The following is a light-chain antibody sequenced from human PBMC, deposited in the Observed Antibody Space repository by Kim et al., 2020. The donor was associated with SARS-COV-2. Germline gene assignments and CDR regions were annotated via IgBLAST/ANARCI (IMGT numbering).Light chain of an antibody. CDR3: SSYSTTTTWL. J-gene: IGLJ3*02. CDR2: DLT. V-gene: IGLV2-14*03. Sequence: SITLAVTESNTDIGYYNYVSWYQQHPGKAPKLLIYDLTKRPSGVSNRFSGSKSGNTASLTISGLQAEDEAHYSCSSYSTTTTWLFGGGTKVTVL. CDR1: NTDIGYYNY.